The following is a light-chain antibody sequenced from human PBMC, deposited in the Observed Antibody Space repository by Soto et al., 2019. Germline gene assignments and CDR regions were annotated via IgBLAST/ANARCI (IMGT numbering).Light chain of an antibody. CDR3: SSYTGSNTLYV. CDR2: EVS. V-gene: IGLV2-14*01. J-gene: IGLJ1*01. Sequence: QSVLTQPASVSGSPGQSITISCTGTSSGVGGYNWVSWYQHHPGKAPQLMIYEVSNRPSGVSNRFSGSKSGNTASLTISGLQAEDEADYYCSSYTGSNTLYVFGTGTKVTVL. CDR1: SSGVGGYNW.